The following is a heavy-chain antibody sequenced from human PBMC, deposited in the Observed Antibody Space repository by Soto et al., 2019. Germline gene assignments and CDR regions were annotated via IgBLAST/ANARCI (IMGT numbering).Heavy chain of an antibody. CDR1: GYTFTSYD. J-gene: IGHJ4*02. V-gene: IGHV1-8*01. CDR2: MNPNTGNS. Sequence: QVQLVQSGAEVRKPGASVKVSCEASGYTFTSYDIYWVRQATGQGLEWMGWMNPNTGNSGYAQKFQGRVTIPSDTSISTAHMELSSLRSDDTAVYYCARRAETNGWNGFGADKYYFDFWGQGTLVTVSS. CDR3: ARRAETNGWNGFGADKYYFDF. D-gene: IGHD1-1*01.